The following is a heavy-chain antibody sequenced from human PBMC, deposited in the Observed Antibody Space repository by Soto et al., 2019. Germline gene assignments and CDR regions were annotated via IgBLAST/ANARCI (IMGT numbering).Heavy chain of an antibody. CDR3: ARSRSTVSRGSYFDV. J-gene: IGHJ4*02. Sequence: XSVKVSCKSSVYNFYSYYSHWVRQAPGQGLEGMGCVNAYNGATLFAQVFQGRVSMTRDTSITSSVMELSGLTSGDTAVYYCARSRSTVSRGSYFDVWGQGALVTVSS. D-gene: IGHD4-4*01. V-gene: IGHV1-2*02. CDR2: VNAYNGAT. CDR1: VYNFYSYY.